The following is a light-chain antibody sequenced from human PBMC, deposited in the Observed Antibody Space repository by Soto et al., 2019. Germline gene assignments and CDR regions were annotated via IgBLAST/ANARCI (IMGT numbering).Light chain of an antibody. CDR3: SSFTTSYFYV. J-gene: IGLJ1*01. CDR2: GDT. CDR1: GSDIGAYNY. V-gene: IGLV2-14*01. Sequence: QSVLTQPASVSGSPGQSITISCTGSGSDIGAYNYVSWSQQHPGKAPKLLIHGDTRRPSGVSSRFSASKSSYPPSLTFSGLQAEDEANYYCSSFTTSYFYVFGPGTKVTV.